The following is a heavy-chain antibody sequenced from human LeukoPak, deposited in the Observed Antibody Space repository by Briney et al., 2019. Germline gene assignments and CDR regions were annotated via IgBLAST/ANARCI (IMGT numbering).Heavy chain of an antibody. CDR3: ARGHSTPPHDAFDI. Sequence: SVKVSCKASGGTFSSYAISWVRQAPGQGLEWMGRIIPIFGTANYAQKFQGRVTITADESTSTAYMELSSLRSEDTAVYYCARGHSTPPHDAFDIWGQGTMVTVSS. CDR1: GGTFSSYA. D-gene: IGHD2-15*01. CDR2: IIPIFGTA. J-gene: IGHJ3*02. V-gene: IGHV1-69*15.